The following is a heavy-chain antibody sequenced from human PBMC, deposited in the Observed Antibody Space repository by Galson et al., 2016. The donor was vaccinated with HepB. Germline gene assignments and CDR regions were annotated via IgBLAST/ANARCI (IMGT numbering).Heavy chain of an antibody. CDR3: ARDGSTNRYNWFDS. D-gene: IGHD1-14*01. CDR1: GFTFSTYA. J-gene: IGHJ5*01. V-gene: IGHV3-23*01. CDR2: ISGTGGRT. Sequence: ASGFTFSTYAMSWVRQAPGKGLEWVSGISGTGGRTYYADSVKGRFTISRDTSKKTLYLEMNSLRAEDTAIYYCARDGSTNRYNWFDSWGQGTLVTVSS.